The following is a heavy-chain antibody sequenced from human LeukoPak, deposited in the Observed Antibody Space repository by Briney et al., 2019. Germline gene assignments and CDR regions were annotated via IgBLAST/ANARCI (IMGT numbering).Heavy chain of an antibody. J-gene: IGHJ5*02. CDR3: AREARRRTIFGVVIIGAPGFDP. CDR2: ISSSSSYI. D-gene: IGHD3-3*01. Sequence: PGGSLRLSCAASGFTFSSYSMNWVRQAPGKGLEWVSSISSSSSYIYYADSVKGRFTISRDNAKNSLYLQMNSLRAEDTAVYYCAREARRRTIFGVVIIGAPGFDPWGQGTLVTVSS. CDR1: GFTFSSYS. V-gene: IGHV3-21*01.